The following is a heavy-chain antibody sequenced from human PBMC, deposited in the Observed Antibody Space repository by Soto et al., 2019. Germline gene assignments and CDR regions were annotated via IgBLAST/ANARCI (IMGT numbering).Heavy chain of an antibody. CDR2: IIPIFGTA. Sequence: QVQLVQSGAEVKKPGSSVKVSCTASGGTFSSYAINWVRQAPGQGLEWMGGIIPIFGTADYAQKFQGRVTITADESTSTAYMELSSLRSEDTAVYYCARSLTGTYYYYGMDVWGQGTTVTVSS. CDR1: GGTFSSYA. J-gene: IGHJ6*02. CDR3: ARSLTGTYYYYGMDV. D-gene: IGHD1-20*01. V-gene: IGHV1-69*12.